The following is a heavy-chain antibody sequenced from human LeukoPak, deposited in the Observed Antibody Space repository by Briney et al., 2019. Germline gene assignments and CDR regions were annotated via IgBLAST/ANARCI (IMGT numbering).Heavy chain of an antibody. CDR2: ISNSGTTI. J-gene: IGHJ4*02. D-gene: IGHD1-1*01. V-gene: IGHV3-48*01. Sequence: QPGGFLRLSCAASGFTFNNYAMNWVRQAPGKGLEWISYISNSGTTIYHADSVKGRFTISRDTAMKSLYLQMNSLRAEDTAVYYCARDQDWMFDYWGQGILVTASS. CDR1: GFTFNNYA. CDR3: ARDQDWMFDY.